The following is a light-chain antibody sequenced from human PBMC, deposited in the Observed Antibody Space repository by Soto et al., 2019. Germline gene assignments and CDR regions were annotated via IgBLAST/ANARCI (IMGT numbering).Light chain of an antibody. Sequence: QSVLTQPASVSGSPGQSITIPCTGTSGDVGGYNLVSWYQQHPGKAPKLMIYDVSSRPSGVSDRFSGSKAGNTASLTISGLQAEDEADYFCSSYRSSSDVVFGGGTQLTVL. J-gene: IGLJ2*01. CDR2: DVS. V-gene: IGLV2-14*02. CDR3: SSYRSSSDVV. CDR1: SGDVGGYNL.